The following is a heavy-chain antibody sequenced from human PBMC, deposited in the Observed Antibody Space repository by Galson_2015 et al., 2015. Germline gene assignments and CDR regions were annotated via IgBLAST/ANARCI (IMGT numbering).Heavy chain of an antibody. CDR3: ARVRAYTYGIDCDY. D-gene: IGHD5-18*01. Sequence: SLRLSCAASGFTVNNNYMNWVRQGPGKGLEWVPVIHSGGSTYYADPVKGRFTISRDNSKNTLYLQMNSLRAEDTAVYYCARVRAYTYGIDCDYWGQGTLVTVSS. J-gene: IGHJ4*02. V-gene: IGHV3-53*01. CDR2: IHSGGST. CDR1: GFTVNNNY.